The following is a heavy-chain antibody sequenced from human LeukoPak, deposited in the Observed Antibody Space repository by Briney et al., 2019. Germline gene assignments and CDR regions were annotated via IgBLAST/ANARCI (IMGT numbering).Heavy chain of an antibody. CDR3: ERVGAAVGISNYFDY. J-gene: IGHJ4*02. V-gene: IGHV3-21*01. Sequence: GGSLRLSCAASGFTFSSYNMNWVRQAPGKGLEWVSSISGSNNYIYYVDSVKGRFTISRDNAKKSLYLQMNSLRVEDTAVYYCERVGAAVGISNYFDYWGQGTLVTVSS. CDR2: ISGSNNYI. D-gene: IGHD6-13*01. CDR1: GFTFSSYN.